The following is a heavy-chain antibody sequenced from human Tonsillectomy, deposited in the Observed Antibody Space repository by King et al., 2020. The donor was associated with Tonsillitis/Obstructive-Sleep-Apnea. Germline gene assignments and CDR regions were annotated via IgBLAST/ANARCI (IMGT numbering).Heavy chain of an antibody. CDR2: IKSNTDGGTT. V-gene: IGHV3-15*01. CDR3: TTEAYSGPTAY. CDR1: GFTFTNAW. Sequence: VQLVESGGGLVKPGGSLRLSCAASGFTFTNAWMSWVRQAPGKGLEWVGHIKSNTDGGTTDYAAPVKGRFAISRDDSKNTQYLQMNDLKTEDTAVYYCTTEAYSGPTAYWGQGTLVTVSS. D-gene: IGHD6-25*01. J-gene: IGHJ4*02.